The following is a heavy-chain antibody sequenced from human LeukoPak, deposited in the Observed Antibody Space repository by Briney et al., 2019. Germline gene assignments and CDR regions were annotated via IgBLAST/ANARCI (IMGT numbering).Heavy chain of an antibody. CDR1: GGSISSYY. J-gene: IGHJ4*02. CDR2: IYDTGST. CDR3: ARHDRNSGNYNDLDY. Sequence: PSETLSLTCTVSGGSISSYYWSWIRQPPGKGLEWIGYIYDTGSTHYNPSLRSRVTISVDTSKNQFSLKLSSVTAADTAVYYCARHDRNSGNYNDLDYWGQGTLVTVSS. V-gene: IGHV4-59*08. D-gene: IGHD1-26*01.